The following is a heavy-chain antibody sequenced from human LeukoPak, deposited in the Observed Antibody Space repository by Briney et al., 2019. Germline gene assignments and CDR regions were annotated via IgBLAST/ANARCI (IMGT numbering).Heavy chain of an antibody. V-gene: IGHV4-39*01. CDR1: GDSFTSTDDF. CDR2: INYSGKT. Sequence: KPSETLSLTCTVSGDSFTSTDDFWGWIRQPPGKGLEWIGSINYSGKTYYNPSLKSRVIISVDTSKNQVPLRLSSVTAADTAVYYCARSSYSSGRYGGLDVWGQGTTVTVSS. J-gene: IGHJ6*02. CDR3: ARSSYSSGRYGGLDV. D-gene: IGHD3-22*01.